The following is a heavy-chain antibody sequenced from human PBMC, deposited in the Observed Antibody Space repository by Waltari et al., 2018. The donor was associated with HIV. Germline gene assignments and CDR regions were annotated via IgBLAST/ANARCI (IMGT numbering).Heavy chain of an antibody. J-gene: IGHJ6*02. V-gene: IGHV3-66*01. CDR3: ARVPRGPYGMDV. CDR2: NYSGVGT. CDR1: GFTVSSNF. Sequence: EVQLVESGGGLVQPGGSLRLSCAASGFTVSSNFMGWVRQAPGKGLWWVSVNYSGVGTYYADSVKGRFTISRDNSKNTLYLQMNSLRAEDTAVYYCARVPRGPYGMDVWGQGTTVTVSS.